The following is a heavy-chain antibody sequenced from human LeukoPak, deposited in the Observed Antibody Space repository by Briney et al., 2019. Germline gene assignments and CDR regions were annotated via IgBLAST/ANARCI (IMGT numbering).Heavy chain of an antibody. CDR2: IYYSGST. V-gene: IGHV4-59*01. CDR3: ARENYDHAFDI. J-gene: IGHJ3*02. CDR1: GGSISSYY. Sequence: KSSETLSLTCTVSGGSISSYYWSWIRQPPGKGLEWIGYIYYSGSTNYNPSLKSRVTISVDTSKNQFSLKLSSVTAADTAVYYCARENYDHAFDIWGQGTMVTVSS. D-gene: IGHD3-22*01.